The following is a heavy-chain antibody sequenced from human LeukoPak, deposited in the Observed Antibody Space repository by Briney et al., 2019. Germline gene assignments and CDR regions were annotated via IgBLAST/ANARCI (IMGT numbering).Heavy chain of an antibody. CDR2: ISGSGGST. CDR3: AKDVFGGVIVRLDY. CDR1: GFTFSSYA. Sequence: PGGSLRLSCAASGFTFSSYAMSWVRQAPGKGLEWVSAISGSGGSTYYADSVKGRFTISRDNSKNTLYLQMNSLRAEDTAVYYCAKDVFGGVIVRLDYWGQGTLVTVSS. D-gene: IGHD3-16*02. V-gene: IGHV3-23*01. J-gene: IGHJ4*02.